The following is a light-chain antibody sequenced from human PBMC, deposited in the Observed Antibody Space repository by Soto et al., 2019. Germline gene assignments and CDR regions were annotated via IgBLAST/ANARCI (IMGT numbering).Light chain of an antibody. CDR1: QSVSSTY. V-gene: IGKV3-20*01. J-gene: IGKJ2*01. Sequence: EIVLTQSPGTLSLSPGERVTLFCRASQSVSSTYLVWYQQKPGQAPRLLIYATSSRATGIPDRFSGSGSGTDFTLTISRLEPEDFAVYYCHHYGNSPPFTFGQGTKLE. CDR3: HHYGNSPPFT. CDR2: ATS.